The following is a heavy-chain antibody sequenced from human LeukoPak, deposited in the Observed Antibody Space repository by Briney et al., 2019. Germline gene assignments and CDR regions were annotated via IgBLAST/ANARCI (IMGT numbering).Heavy chain of an antibody. CDR2: IRGDGSRQ. J-gene: IGHJ3*02. CDR3: VRDAYYHDGSNYYDVLDI. V-gene: IGHV3-7*01. D-gene: IGHD3-22*01. CDR1: GFTFSNYW. Sequence: GGSLRLSCAASGFTFSNYWMVWVRQAPGEGREWVANIRGDGSRQCYLDSVKGRFTISRDNAKNSLYLQMSSLRADDTAVYYCVRDAYYHDGSNYYDVLDIWGQGTMVTVSS.